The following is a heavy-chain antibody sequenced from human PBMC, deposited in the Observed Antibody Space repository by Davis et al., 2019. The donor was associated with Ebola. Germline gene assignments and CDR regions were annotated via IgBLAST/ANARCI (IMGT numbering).Heavy chain of an antibody. CDR1: SCSIRRYY. CDR2: INHSGST. CDR3: ARRRWLQFFDY. J-gene: IGHJ4*02. V-gene: IGHV4-34*01. Sequence: SDTLSLTFTVSSCSIRRYYWRWIRQPPGKGLEWIGEINHSGSTNYNPSLKSRVTISVDTSKNQFSLKLSSVTAADTAVYYCARRRWLQFFDYWGQGTLVTVSS. D-gene: IGHD5-24*01.